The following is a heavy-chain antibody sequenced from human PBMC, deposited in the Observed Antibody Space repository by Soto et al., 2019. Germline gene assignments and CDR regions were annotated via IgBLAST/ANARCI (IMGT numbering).Heavy chain of an antibody. CDR2: LGAADDP. CDR1: GFSFRDYD. Sequence: PVGSLRLSGAASGFSFRDYDMHWVRQPTGKGLEWVSGLGAADDPYYVASVKGRFSVSRDNAQNSLYLQMNNLRVDDTAVYYCARAYLGRLPRRADYYYAMDVWGRGTTVTVSS. CDR3: ARAYLGRLPRRADYYYAMDV. V-gene: IGHV3-13*05. D-gene: IGHD1-26*01. J-gene: IGHJ6*02.